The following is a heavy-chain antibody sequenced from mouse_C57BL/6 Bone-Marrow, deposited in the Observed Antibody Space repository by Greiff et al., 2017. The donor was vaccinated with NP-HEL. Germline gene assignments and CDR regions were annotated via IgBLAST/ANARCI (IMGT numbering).Heavy chain of an antibody. D-gene: IGHD1-1*01. CDR1: GYAFSSYW. CDR3: ARYYGSSYYFDY. Sequence: LEESGAELVKPGASVKISCKASGYAFSSYWMNWVKQRPGKGLEWIGQIYPGDGDTTYNGKFKGKATLTADKSSSTAYMQLSSLTSEDSAVYFCARYYGSSYYFDYWGQGTTLTVSS. CDR2: IYPGDGDT. V-gene: IGHV1-80*01. J-gene: IGHJ2*01.